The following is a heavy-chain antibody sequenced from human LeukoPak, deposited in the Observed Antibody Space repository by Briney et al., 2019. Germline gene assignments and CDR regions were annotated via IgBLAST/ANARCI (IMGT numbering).Heavy chain of an antibody. V-gene: IGHV1-2*02. CDR2: INPNSGGT. CDR3: ARDRGGYYDFWSGYYHDAFDI. Sequence: ASVKVSCKASGYTFTGYYMHWVRQAPGQGLEWMGWINPNSGGTNYAQKFQGRVTMTRDTSISTAYMELSRLRSDDTAVYYCARDRGGYYDFWSGYYHDAFDIWGQGTMVTVSS. CDR1: GYTFTGYY. D-gene: IGHD3-3*01. J-gene: IGHJ3*02.